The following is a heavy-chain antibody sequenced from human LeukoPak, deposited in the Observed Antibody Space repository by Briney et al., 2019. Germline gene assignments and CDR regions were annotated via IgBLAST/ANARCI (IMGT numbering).Heavy chain of an antibody. CDR3: ARLGSSSSALYYCYMDV. CDR1: GGSISSYY. J-gene: IGHJ6*03. Sequence: SETLSLTCTVSGGSISSYYWSWIRQPPGKGLEWIGYIYTSGSTNYNPSLKSRVTISVDTSKNQFSLKLSSVTAADTAVYYCARLGSSSSALYYCYMDVWGKGTTVTVSS. V-gene: IGHV4-4*09. D-gene: IGHD6-6*01. CDR2: IYTSGST.